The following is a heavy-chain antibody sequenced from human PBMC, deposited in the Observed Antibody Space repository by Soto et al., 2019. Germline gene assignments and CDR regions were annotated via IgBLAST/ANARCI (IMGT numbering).Heavy chain of an antibody. CDR3: ARGATMAWSSYYAMDV. CDR1: RDTFSSYT. CDR2: IVPIYAAA. V-gene: IGHV1-69*06. J-gene: IGHJ6*02. D-gene: IGHD3-10*01. Sequence: QVQLVQSGAEVKKPGSSVKVSCKASRDTFSSYTISWVRQAPGQGLEWMGGIVPIYAAASYAQKFQGRVTITADKSTSTVYMELTTLRSEDTAVYYCARGATMAWSSYYAMDVWGQGTTVTVSS.